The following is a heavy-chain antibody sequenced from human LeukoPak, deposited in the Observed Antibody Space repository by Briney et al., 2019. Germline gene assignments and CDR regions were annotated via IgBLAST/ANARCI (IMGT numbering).Heavy chain of an antibody. CDR2: IKHDGSEK. CDR3: ATDRGWRTSGYYLCYFEY. D-gene: IGHD3-3*01. Sequence: GGSLRLSCAASGFIFTNYFMSWVRQAPGKGLEWVASIKHDGSEKYYVDSVRGRFTISRDNTMNSLYLQMSSLRAEDTAVYYCATDRGWRTSGYYLCYFEYWGQGTLVTFSS. CDR1: GFIFTNYF. J-gene: IGHJ4*02. V-gene: IGHV3-7*01.